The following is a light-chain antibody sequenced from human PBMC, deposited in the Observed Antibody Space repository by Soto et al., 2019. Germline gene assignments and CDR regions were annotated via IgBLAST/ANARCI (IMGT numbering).Light chain of an antibody. CDR3: HQYNNWWT. Sequence: EIVMTQSPATLSVSPGERATLSCRASQSVSSNLAWYQQKPGQAPRLLISDASTRATGIPARFSGSGSGTEFTLTISSLQSEDFAVYYCHQYNNWWTFGQGTKVEIK. J-gene: IGKJ1*01. CDR1: QSVSSN. CDR2: DAS. V-gene: IGKV3-15*01.